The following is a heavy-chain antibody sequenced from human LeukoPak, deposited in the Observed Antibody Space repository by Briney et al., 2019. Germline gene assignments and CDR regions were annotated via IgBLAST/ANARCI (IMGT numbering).Heavy chain of an antibody. Sequence: PPETLSLTCTVSGGAIGVHFWNWIRQPPGKGREWIGYVYYTGSTSHNPSLRSRVSISVDTSKNLLSLTLTSVTAADTAMYVCARDPPGLDGAFDLWGQGKMVTVSS. CDR1: GGAIGVHF. CDR3: ARDPPGLDGAFDL. J-gene: IGHJ3*01. V-gene: IGHV4-59*11. CDR2: VYYTGST. D-gene: IGHD6-19*01.